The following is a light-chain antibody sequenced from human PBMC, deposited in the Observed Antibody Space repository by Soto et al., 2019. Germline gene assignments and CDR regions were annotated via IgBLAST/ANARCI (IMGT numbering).Light chain of an antibody. J-gene: IGKJ4*01. Sequence: EIVLTQSPGTLSLSPGERATLSCRASQSVSSSYLAWYQQKPGPAPRLLIYGASSRATGIPDRFSGSGSGTAFFITISRLEPEDFAMYYCQQYDTTPLTFGGGTKVEIK. CDR1: QSVSSSY. V-gene: IGKV3-20*01. CDR2: GAS. CDR3: QQYDTTPLT.